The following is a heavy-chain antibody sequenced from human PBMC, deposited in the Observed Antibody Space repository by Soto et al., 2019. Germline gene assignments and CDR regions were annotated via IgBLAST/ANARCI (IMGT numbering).Heavy chain of an antibody. Sequence: LRLSCAASGFTFSSYAMSWVRQAPGKGLEWVSAISGSGGSTYYADSLKGRFTISRDNSKNTLYLQMNSLRAEDTAVYYCAKVLARLHFYIVARAPYDYWGQGTLVTVSS. D-gene: IGHD3-16*01. CDR1: GFTFSSYA. CDR2: ISGSGGST. V-gene: IGHV3-23*01. J-gene: IGHJ4*02. CDR3: AKVLARLHFYIVARAPYDY.